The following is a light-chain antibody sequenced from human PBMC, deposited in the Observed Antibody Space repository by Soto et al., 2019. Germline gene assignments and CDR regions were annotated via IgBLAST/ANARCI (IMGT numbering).Light chain of an antibody. CDR1: QGISSY. Sequence: IQLTQSPSSLSASVGDRVTITFRASQGISSYLAWYQQKPGKAPKLLIYAASTLQSGVPSRFSGSGSGTDFTLTISSLQSEDFATYYCQHLNSYPITFGQGTRLEIK. V-gene: IGKV1-9*01. CDR3: QHLNSYPIT. CDR2: AAS. J-gene: IGKJ5*01.